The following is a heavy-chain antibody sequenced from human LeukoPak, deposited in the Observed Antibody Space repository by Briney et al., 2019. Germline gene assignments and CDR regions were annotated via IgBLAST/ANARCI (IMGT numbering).Heavy chain of an antibody. CDR2: IYASGST. V-gene: IGHV4-4*07. CDR3: ARDQGGYLSWFDP. J-gene: IGHJ5*02. Sequence: SKTLSLTCTVSGGSISSYYWSWIRQPAGKGLEWIGRIYASGSTHYNPSLKSRVTMSVDTSKKQFSLNLSSVTAADTAVYYCARDQGGYLSWFDPRGQGTLVTVSS. D-gene: IGHD5-12*01. CDR1: GGSISSYY.